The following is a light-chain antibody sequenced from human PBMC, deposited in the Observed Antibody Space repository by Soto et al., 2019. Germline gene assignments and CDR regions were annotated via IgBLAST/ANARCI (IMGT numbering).Light chain of an antibody. J-gene: IGKJ5*01. CDR3: QQRMAWPPIT. CDR2: DAS. V-gene: IGKV3-11*01. CDR1: QSVATY. Sequence: EVVLTQSPATLSLSPGERATLSCTASQSVATYVAWYQQEPGQAPRLLIHDASNRVAGIPARFSGSGSGTEFTLTISSLEPEDFAVYYCQQRMAWPPITFGQGTRLEIK.